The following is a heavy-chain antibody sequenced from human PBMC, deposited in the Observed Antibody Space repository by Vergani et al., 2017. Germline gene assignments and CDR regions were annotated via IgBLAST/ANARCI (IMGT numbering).Heavy chain of an antibody. CDR1: GFTFSGSA. V-gene: IGHV3-73*02. CDR2: SRNKARSYTT. Sequence: EVQLLESGGGLVQPGGSLTLSCAASGFTFSGSAMHWVRQTSGKGLEWIGRSRNKARSYTTEYSASVKVRFTISRDDSRNSLYLQMNSLKTEDTAVYYCATLPLQTQQQVTSWGQGTLVTVSS. CDR3: ATLPLQTQQQVTS. J-gene: IGHJ5*02. D-gene: IGHD6-13*01.